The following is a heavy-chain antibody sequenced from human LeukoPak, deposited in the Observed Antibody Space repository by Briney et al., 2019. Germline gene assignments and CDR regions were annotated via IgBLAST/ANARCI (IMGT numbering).Heavy chain of an antibody. V-gene: IGHV1-18*01. CDR3: ARGTNYGSGSYYYYYYYGMDV. Sequence: ASVKVSCKASSYTFTSYGISWVRQAPGQGLEWMGWISAYNGNTNYAQKLQGRVTMTTDTSTSTAYMELRSLRSDDTAVYYCARGTNYGSGSYYYYYYYGMDVWGQGTTVTVSS. D-gene: IGHD3-10*01. CDR1: SYTFTSYG. CDR2: ISAYNGNT. J-gene: IGHJ6*02.